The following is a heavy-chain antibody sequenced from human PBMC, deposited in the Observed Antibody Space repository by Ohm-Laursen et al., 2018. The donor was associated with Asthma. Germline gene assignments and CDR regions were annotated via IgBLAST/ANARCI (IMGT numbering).Heavy chain of an antibody. J-gene: IGHJ4*02. CDR2: IYSSGMT. V-gene: IGHV4-31*03. CDR3: ARGTFYYESTGYYFFDH. D-gene: IGHD3-22*01. Sequence: TLSLTCPVSGGSVTSGPYYWSWIRQPPGKGLEWIGYIYSSGMTYYISSLKSRMTISLDTSKNQFSLNLRSVTAADTAVYYCARGTFYYESTGYYFFDHWGQGALVTVSS. CDR1: GGSVTSGPYY.